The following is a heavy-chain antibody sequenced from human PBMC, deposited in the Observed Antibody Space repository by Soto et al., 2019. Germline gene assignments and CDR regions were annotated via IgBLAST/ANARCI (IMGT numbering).Heavy chain of an antibody. J-gene: IGHJ4*02. CDR2: INHSGST. Sequence: QVQLQQWGAGLLKPSETLSLTCAVYGGSFSGYYWSWIRQPPGKGLEWIGEINHSGSTNYNPSLKSRVTISVDTSKNQFSLKLSSVTAADTAVYYCARGRRVVVPAAVDYWGQGTLVTVSS. D-gene: IGHD2-2*01. CDR1: GGSFSGYY. CDR3: ARGRRVVVPAAVDY. V-gene: IGHV4-34*01.